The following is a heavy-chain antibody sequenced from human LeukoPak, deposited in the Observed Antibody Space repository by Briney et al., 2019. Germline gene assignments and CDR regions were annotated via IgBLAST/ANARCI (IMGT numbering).Heavy chain of an antibody. V-gene: IGHV1-18*01. D-gene: IGHD2-8*01. CDR3: ARDRGSRWCIY. CDR2: ISAYNGNT. CDR1: GYSFTSYG. J-gene: IGHJ4*02. Sequence: ASVKLSCNSSGYSFTSYGISWVRQPPGQGLEWMGWISAYNGNTNYAQTSLDRVTMTTDTATSTAYMVLRSLRSDDPAVYYCARDRGSRWCIYWGQGPLVTVSS.